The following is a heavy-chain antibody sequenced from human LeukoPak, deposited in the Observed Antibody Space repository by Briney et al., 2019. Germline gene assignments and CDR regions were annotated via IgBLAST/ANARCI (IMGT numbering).Heavy chain of an antibody. CDR2: IYYSGST. V-gene: IGHV4-39*01. CDR3: ARLYYDSSGYYQICYFDY. J-gene: IGHJ4*02. D-gene: IGHD3-22*01. CDR1: GGSISSSSYY. Sequence: SETLSLTCTVSGGSISSSSYYWGWIRQPPGKGLEWIGSIYYSGSTYYNPSLKSRVTISVGTSKNQFSLNLSSVTAADTAVYYCARLYYDSSGYYQICYFDYWGQGALVTVSS.